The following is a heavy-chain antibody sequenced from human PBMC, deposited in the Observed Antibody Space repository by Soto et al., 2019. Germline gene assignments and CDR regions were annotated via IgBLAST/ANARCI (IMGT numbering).Heavy chain of an antibody. CDR1: GGSISSDDHY. CDR2: IYYTWST. J-gene: IGHJ4*02. CDR3: ARDRSNSPDFFDF. Sequence: SETLSLTCAVSGGSISSDDHYWSWIRQPPGKGLEWIGYIYYTWSTNYNPSLESRVTISVDTSKNQFSLKVNSVTAADTAVYYCARDRSNSPDFFDFWGQGTLVTVSS. V-gene: IGHV4-30-4*01. D-gene: IGHD6-6*01.